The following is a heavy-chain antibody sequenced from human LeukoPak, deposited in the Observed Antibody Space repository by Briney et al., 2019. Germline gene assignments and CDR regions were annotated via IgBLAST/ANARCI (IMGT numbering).Heavy chain of an antibody. CDR2: IISSGSTI. J-gene: IGHJ4*02. D-gene: IGHD5-18*01. Sequence: GGSLRLSCAASGFTFIYYYMSWIRQAPGKGLEWVSYIISSGSTIYYADSVKGRFTISRDNAKNSLYLQMNSLRAEDTAVYYCARDASGYSYGYGDYYFDYWGQGTLVTVSS. V-gene: IGHV3-11*01. CDR3: ARDASGYSYGYGDYYFDY. CDR1: GFTFIYYY.